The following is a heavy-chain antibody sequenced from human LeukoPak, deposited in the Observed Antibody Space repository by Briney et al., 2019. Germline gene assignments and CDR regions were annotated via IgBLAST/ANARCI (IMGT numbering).Heavy chain of an antibody. J-gene: IGHJ5*02. V-gene: IGHV3-23*01. CDR1: GLTFSSYA. CDR3: AELIGGWTTSNWFDP. Sequence: GGSLRLSCAASGLTFSSYAMSWVRQAPGKGLEWVSAISGSGGSTYYADSVKGRFTISRDNSKNTLYLQMNSLRAEDTAVYYCAELIGGWTTSNWFDPWGQGTLVTVSS. D-gene: IGHD1-14*01. CDR2: ISGSGGST.